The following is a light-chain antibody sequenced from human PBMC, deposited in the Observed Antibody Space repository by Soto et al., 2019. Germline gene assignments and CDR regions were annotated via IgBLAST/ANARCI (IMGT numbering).Light chain of an antibody. CDR1: QSISSW. CDR3: QQYNSYPWT. Sequence: DIQMTQSPFTLSASVGDRVTITCRASQSISSWLAWYQPKPGKAPKLLIYKASTLESGVPSNFSGSGSGTEFTLTISSLQPEDFATYYCQQYNSYPWTFGQGTKVDI. J-gene: IGKJ1*01. CDR2: KAS. V-gene: IGKV1-5*03.